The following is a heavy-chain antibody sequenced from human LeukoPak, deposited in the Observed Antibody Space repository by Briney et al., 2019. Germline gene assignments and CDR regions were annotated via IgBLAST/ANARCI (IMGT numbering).Heavy chain of an antibody. V-gene: IGHV3-49*03. CDR3: TRCRYYYYYYMDV. Sequence: GGSLRLSCTPSGFTFGDYAMSWFRQAPGKGLEWVGFIRSKAYGGTTEYAASVKGRFTISRDDSKSIAYPQMNSLKTEDTAVYYCTRCRYYYYYYMDVWGRGTTVTVSS. CDR1: GFTFGDYA. CDR2: IRSKAYGGTT. J-gene: IGHJ6*03.